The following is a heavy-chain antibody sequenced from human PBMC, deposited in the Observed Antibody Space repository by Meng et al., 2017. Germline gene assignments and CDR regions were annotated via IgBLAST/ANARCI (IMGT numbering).Heavy chain of an antibody. CDR2: INHSGST. CDR3: AREVVAALDY. CDR1: AGSFSGYY. J-gene: IGHJ4*02. D-gene: IGHD2-15*01. Sequence: VQLTPWGAGSLKPSETPALTCAVYAGSFSGYYWSWIRQPPGKGLEWIGEINHSGSTNYNPSLKSRVTISVDTSKNQFSLKLSSVTAADTAVYYCAREVVAALDYWGQGTLVTVSS. V-gene: IGHV4-34*01.